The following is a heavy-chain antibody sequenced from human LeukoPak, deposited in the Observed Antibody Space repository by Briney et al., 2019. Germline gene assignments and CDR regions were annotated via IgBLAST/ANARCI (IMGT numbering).Heavy chain of an antibody. CDR2: ISGSGGRT. CDR3: AELGITMIGGV. J-gene: IGHJ6*04. CDR1: GFTFSIYA. V-gene: IGHV3-23*01. Sequence: GRSLRLSCAASGFTFSIYAMSWVRQAPGKGLEWVSSISGSGGRTYYADSVKGRFTISRDNAKNSLYLQMNNLRAEDTAVYYCAELGITMIGGVWGKGTTVTISS. D-gene: IGHD3-10*02.